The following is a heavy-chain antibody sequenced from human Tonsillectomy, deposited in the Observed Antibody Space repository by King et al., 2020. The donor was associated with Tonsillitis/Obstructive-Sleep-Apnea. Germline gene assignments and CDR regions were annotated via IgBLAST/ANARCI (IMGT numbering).Heavy chain of an antibody. CDR1: GYTLTELS. CDR3: ARLGIIMTTVTNLRPGYYYHGMDV. D-gene: IGHD4-11*01. CDR2: FDPEDGET. J-gene: IGHJ6*02. V-gene: IGHV1-24*01. Sequence: QLVQSGAEVKKPGASVKVSCKVSGYTLTELSMHWVRQAPGKGLEWMGGFDPEDGETIYTQKFQGRVTMTEDTSTDTAYMELSRLRSEDTAVYYCARLGIIMTTVTNLRPGYYYHGMDVWGQGTTVTVSS.